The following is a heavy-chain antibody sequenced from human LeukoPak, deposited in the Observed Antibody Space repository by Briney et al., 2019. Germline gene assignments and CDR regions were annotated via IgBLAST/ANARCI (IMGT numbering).Heavy chain of an antibody. J-gene: IGHJ4*02. D-gene: IGHD3-10*01. Sequence: GGSLKLSCEASGFTFSRYWMSWVRQAPGKGLEWVANIKEDGTVKYYVESVKGRFTISRDNAKNSLYLQMNSLRAEDTAVYYCAASITMFDYWGQGTLVTVSS. CDR1: GFTFSRYW. CDR3: AASITMFDY. V-gene: IGHV3-7*02. CDR2: IKEDGTVK.